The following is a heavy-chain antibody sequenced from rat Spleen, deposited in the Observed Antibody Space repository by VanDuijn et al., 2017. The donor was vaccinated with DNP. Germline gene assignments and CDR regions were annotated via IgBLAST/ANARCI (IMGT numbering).Heavy chain of an antibody. Sequence: EVQLVESGGGLVRPGRSLKLSCATSGFTFSDYNMAWVRQAPKKGLEWVATISYDGSSTYYRDSVKGRFTISRDNAKSTLYLQMDSLRSEDTATYYCARHGGSYYYCFDYWGQGVMVTVSS. CDR2: ISYDGSST. CDR1: GFTFSDYN. CDR3: ARHGGSYYYCFDY. J-gene: IGHJ2*01. V-gene: IGHV5-7*01. D-gene: IGHD1-12*02.